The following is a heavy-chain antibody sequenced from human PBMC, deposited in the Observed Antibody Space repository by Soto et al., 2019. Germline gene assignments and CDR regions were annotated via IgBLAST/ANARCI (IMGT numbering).Heavy chain of an antibody. CDR1: GIRFSDYY. V-gene: IGHV3-11*01. J-gene: IGHJ5*02. Sequence: GGSLRLSCAASGIRFSDYYMSWIRQAPGKGLEWVSYINGGGGTIYYADSVRGRFTISRDNAKNTLYLQMNSLRAEDTAVYYCAADPTMRGYFRFGPWGQGTQVTVYS. CDR2: INGGGGTI. D-gene: IGHD3-3*01. CDR3: AADPTMRGYFRFGP.